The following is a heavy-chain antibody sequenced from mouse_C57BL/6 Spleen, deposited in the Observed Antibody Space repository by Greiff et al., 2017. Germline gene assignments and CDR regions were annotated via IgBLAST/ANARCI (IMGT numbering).Heavy chain of an antibody. V-gene: IGHV8-12*01. Sequence: QVTLKVSGPGILQSSQTLSLTCSFSGFSLSTSGMGVSWLRQPSGKGLEWLAHIYWDDDKRYNPSLKSRLTISKDTSRNQVFLKITSVDTADTATYYCARGALDDYDSYYAMDYWGQGTSVTVSS. CDR1: GFSLSTSGMG. J-gene: IGHJ4*01. D-gene: IGHD2-4*01. CDR3: ARGALDDYDSYYAMDY. CDR2: IYWDDDK.